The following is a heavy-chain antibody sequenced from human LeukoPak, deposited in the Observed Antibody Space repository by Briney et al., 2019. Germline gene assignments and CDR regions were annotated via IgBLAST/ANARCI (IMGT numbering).Heavy chain of an antibody. Sequence: GGSLRLSCAASGYTFSNYWMTWVRQAPGKGLEWVANIKQDGSEKYYVDSVKGRFTISRDNAKNSLFLQMNSLRAEDTAVYYCARDVSDENGSSSRIHLDSWGQGTLVSVSS. CDR1: GYTFSNYW. V-gene: IGHV3-7*01. J-gene: IGHJ4*02. CDR3: ARDVSDENGSSSRIHLDS. D-gene: IGHD6-6*01. CDR2: IKQDGSEK.